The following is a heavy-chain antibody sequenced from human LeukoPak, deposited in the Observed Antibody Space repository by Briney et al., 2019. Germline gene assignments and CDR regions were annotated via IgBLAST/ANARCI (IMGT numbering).Heavy chain of an antibody. V-gene: IGHV4-61*02. D-gene: IGHD2-15*01. CDR2: IYTSGST. CDR3: ARVSYCSGGSCLRGYYYYMDV. Sequence: PSQTLSLTCTVSGGSISSGSYYWSWIRQPAGKGLEWIGRIYTSGSTNYNPSLKSRVTISVDTSKNQFSLKLSSVTAADTAVYYCARVSYCSGGSCLRGYYYYMDVWGKGTTVTVSS. CDR1: GGSISSGSYY. J-gene: IGHJ6*03.